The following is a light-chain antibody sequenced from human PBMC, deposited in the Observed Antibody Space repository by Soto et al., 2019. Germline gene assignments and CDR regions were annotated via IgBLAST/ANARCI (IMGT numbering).Light chain of an antibody. CDR2: DVS. V-gene: IGLV2-14*03. Sequence: QSALTQPASVSGSPGQSITISCTGTSSDVGAYNYVSWYQHHPGKAPKLMIYDVSNRPSGVSNRFSGSKSGNTASLTISGLQAEDEADYYCGSYASSSSVVFGGGTKLIVL. J-gene: IGLJ2*01. CDR1: SSDVGAYNY. CDR3: GSYASSSSVV.